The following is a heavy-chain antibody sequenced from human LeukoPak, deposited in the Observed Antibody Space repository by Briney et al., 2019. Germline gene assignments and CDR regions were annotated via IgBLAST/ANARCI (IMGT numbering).Heavy chain of an antibody. CDR3: ATTTYYYDSSGYDYYGMDV. Sequence: ASVKVSCKASGGTFSSYAISWVRQAPGQGREWMGGIIPIFGTANYAQKFQGRVTITADESTSTAYMELSSLRSEDTAVYYCATTTYYYDSSGYDYYGMDVWGQGTTVTVSS. D-gene: IGHD3-22*01. V-gene: IGHV1-69*13. CDR2: IIPIFGTA. J-gene: IGHJ6*02. CDR1: GGTFSSYA.